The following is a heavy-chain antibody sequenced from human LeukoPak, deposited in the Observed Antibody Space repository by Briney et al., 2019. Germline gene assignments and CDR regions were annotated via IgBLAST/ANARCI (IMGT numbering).Heavy chain of an antibody. Sequence: ASVKVSCKASGYTFIGYYMHWVRQAPGQGLEWMGWINPNSGGTNYAQKFQGRVTMTRDTSISTAYMELSRLRSDDTAVYYCATLWFGETPFDYWGQGTLVTVSS. CDR1: GYTFIGYY. D-gene: IGHD3-10*01. J-gene: IGHJ4*02. CDR3: ATLWFGETPFDY. CDR2: INPNSGGT. V-gene: IGHV1-2*02.